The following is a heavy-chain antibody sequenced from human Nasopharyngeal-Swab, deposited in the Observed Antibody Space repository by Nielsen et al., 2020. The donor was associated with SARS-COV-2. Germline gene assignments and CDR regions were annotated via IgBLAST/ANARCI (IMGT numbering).Heavy chain of an antibody. CDR3: ARGRRDFVVALGAQFDY. Sequence: SETLSLTCTVSGGSISSYYWSWIRQPPGKGLEWIGYIYYSGSTNYNPSLKSRVTISVDTSKNQFSLKLSSVTAADTAVYYCARGRRDFVVALGAQFDYWGQGTLVTVSS. V-gene: IGHV4-59*12. CDR1: GGSISSYY. D-gene: IGHD2-15*01. J-gene: IGHJ4*02. CDR2: IYYSGST.